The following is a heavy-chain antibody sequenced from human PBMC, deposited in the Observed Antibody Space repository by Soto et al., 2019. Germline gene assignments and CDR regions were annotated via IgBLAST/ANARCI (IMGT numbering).Heavy chain of an antibody. V-gene: IGHV5-51*01. D-gene: IGHD2-2*01. CDR1: GYTFTKHW. Sequence: PGESLKISCKASGYTFTKHWIAWVRQMPGKGLEYMGIIYPGDSDTRYSPSFQGQVTISADKSTNTAYLQWTSLKASDTGMYYCKRRGGQYVRNWFETWGQGTLVTVSS. CDR3: KRRGGQYVRNWFET. CDR2: IYPGDSDT. J-gene: IGHJ5*02.